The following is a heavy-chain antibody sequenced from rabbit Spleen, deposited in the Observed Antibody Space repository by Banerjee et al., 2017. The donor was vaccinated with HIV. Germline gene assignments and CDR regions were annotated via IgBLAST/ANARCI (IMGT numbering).Heavy chain of an antibody. CDR3: ARDTGTSFSSYGMDL. V-gene: IGHV1S45*01. CDR1: GFSFNSGSGLSFNRGDG. D-gene: IGHD8-1*01. Sequence: EQLVASGVVLVKPGASLTLTCTFSGFSFNSGSGLSFNRGDGMWWGCRGPGKGLEWVACAYGGSSGNTYSATWAKGRFTISKTSSTTVTLQMTSLTAADTATYFCARDTGTSFSSYGMDLWGQGTLVTVS. CDR2: AYGGSSGNT. J-gene: IGHJ3*01.